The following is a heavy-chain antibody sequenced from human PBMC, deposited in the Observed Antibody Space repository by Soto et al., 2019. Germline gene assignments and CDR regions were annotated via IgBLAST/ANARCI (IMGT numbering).Heavy chain of an antibody. Sequence: GGSLRLSCAASGFTFSSYWMSWVRQAPGKGLEWVANIKQDGSEKYYVDSVKGRFTISRDNAKNSLYLQMNSLRAEDTAVYYCARSVGEQWLVLHWYFDLWGRGTLVTVSS. J-gene: IGHJ2*01. D-gene: IGHD6-19*01. CDR1: GFTFSSYW. V-gene: IGHV3-7*01. CDR3: ARSVGEQWLVLHWYFDL. CDR2: IKQDGSEK.